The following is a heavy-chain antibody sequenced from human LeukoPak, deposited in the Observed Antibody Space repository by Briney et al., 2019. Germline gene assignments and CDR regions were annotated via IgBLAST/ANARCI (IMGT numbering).Heavy chain of an antibody. V-gene: IGHV1-18*04. D-gene: IGHD2-2*01. CDR1: GYTFTCYG. Sequence: ASVKVSCKASGYTFTCYGISWVRQAPGQGLEWMGWISAYNGNTNYAQKLQGRVTMTTDTSTSTAYMELRSLRSDDTAVYYCARGYCSSTSCRRAPPYFDYWGQGTLVTVSS. J-gene: IGHJ4*02. CDR3: ARGYCSSTSCRRAPPYFDY. CDR2: ISAYNGNT.